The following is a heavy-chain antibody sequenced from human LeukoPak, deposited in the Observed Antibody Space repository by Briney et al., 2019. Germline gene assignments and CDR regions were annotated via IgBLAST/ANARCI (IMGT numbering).Heavy chain of an antibody. J-gene: IGHJ4*02. CDR1: GFSFGTYW. D-gene: IGHD3-16*01. CDR3: ARVAGGDGDPCDY. V-gene: IGHV3-74*01. Sequence: PGGSLRLSCAASGFSFGTYWMHWVRQAPGKGLVWVSRINSDGRSTRYADSGKGRYTISRDNAKKTLYLQMNSLRAEDTAVYYCARVAGGDGDPCDYWGQGTLVTVSS. CDR2: INSDGRST.